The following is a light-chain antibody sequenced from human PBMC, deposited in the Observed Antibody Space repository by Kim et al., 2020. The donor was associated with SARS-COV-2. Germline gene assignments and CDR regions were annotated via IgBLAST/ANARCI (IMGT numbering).Light chain of an antibody. CDR2: GKN. V-gene: IGLV3-19*01. CDR1: SLRSYY. Sequence: SSELTQDPAVSVALGQIVRITCQGDSLRSYYATWYQQKPGQAPIVVIYGKNNRPSGIPDRFSGSSSGNTASLTITGTQAGDEADYYCNSRDSNDNVVFGGGTQLTVL. CDR3: NSRDSNDNVV. J-gene: IGLJ2*01.